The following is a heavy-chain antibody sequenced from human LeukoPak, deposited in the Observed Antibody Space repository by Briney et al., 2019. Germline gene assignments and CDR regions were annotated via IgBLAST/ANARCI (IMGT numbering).Heavy chain of an antibody. CDR3: AAGSVYSSSWVPNFDY. CDR2: IYHSGST. Sequence: SETLSLTCAVSGGSICSGGYSWSWIRQPPGKGLEWIGYIYHSGSTYYNPSLKSRVTISVDRSKNQFSLKLSSVTAADTAVYYCAAGSVYSSSWVPNFDYWGQGTLVTVSS. CDR1: GGSICSGGYS. V-gene: IGHV4-30-2*01. D-gene: IGHD6-13*01. J-gene: IGHJ4*02.